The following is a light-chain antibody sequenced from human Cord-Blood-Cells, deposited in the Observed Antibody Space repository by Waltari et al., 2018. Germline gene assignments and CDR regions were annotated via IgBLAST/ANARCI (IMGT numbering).Light chain of an antibody. V-gene: IGKV1-39*01. J-gene: IGKJ4*01. CDR2: AAS. CDR1: QSISSY. CDR3: QQSYSTPPGT. Sequence: DIQMTQSPSSLSASVGDRVTITCRASQSISSYLNWYQQKPGKAPKLLIYAASSLQSGVPSRFSGSGSVTDFTLTISSLQPEDFATYYCQQSYSTPPGTFGGGTNVEIK.